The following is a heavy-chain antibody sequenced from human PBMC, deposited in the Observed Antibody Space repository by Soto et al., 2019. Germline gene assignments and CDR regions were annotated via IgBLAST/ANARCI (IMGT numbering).Heavy chain of an antibody. V-gene: IGHV3-30-3*01. D-gene: IGHD6-19*01. CDR3: ARDPSGSYPIFDY. CDR1: KFSFTDYA. CDR2: ISYDGSNK. Sequence: QVQLVESGGGVVQPGTSLRLSCAASKFSFTDYAMHWLRQAPGKGLEWVVVISYDGSNKYYADSVKGRFTISRDNSKNTLFLQMNSLRVEDTAVYYCARDPSGSYPIFDYWGQGIMVIVSS. J-gene: IGHJ4*02.